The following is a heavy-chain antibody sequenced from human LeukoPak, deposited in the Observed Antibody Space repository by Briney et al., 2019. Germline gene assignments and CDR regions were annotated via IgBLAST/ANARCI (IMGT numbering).Heavy chain of an antibody. V-gene: IGHV4-31*03. D-gene: IGHD3-22*01. CDR1: GGSISSGNYY. Sequence: PSQTLSLTCTVSGGSISSGNYYWSWIRQHPGKGLEWIGYIYYSGTTFYNPSLKSRVTISIDTSKNQFSLKLTSVTAADTAVYYCARADYYGSSDYPYWGQGTLVTVSS. CDR2: IYYSGTT. J-gene: IGHJ4*02. CDR3: ARADYYGSSDYPY.